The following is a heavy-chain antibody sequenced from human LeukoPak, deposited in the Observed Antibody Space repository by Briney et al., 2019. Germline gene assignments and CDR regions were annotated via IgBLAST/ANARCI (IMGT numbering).Heavy chain of an antibody. J-gene: IGHJ6*03. CDR2: IAPILGTP. V-gene: IGHV1-69*05. CDR3: ATPTGDDLWSGYEYYYYYMDV. Sequence: SVKVSCKASGGTFSNYAINWVRQVPGQGLEWMGGIAPILGTPNYAQKFRGRVTITTGQSTNTAYMELSSLRSDDTAVYYCATPTGDDLWSGYEYYYYYMDVWGEGTTVTVSS. CDR1: GGTFSNYA. D-gene: IGHD3-3*01.